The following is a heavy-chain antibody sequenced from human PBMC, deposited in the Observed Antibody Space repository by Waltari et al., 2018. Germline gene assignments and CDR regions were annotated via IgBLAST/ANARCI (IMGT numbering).Heavy chain of an antibody. V-gene: IGHV4-38-2*01. D-gene: IGHD3-10*01. CDR1: GYSISSGYY. CDR2: IYHSGST. CDR3: ARQGPITLLGY. J-gene: IGHJ4*02. Sequence: QVQLQESGPGLVKPSETLSPTCAVSGYSISSGYYWGWIRQPPGKGLEWIGSIYHSGSTYYNPSLKSRVTISVDTSKNQFSLKLSSVTAADTAVYYCARQGPITLLGYWGQGTLVTVSS.